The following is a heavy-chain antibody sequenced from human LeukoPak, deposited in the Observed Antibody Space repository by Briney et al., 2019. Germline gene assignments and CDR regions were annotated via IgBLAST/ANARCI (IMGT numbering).Heavy chain of an antibody. CDR3: ARDTDYYDSSGSYAFDI. D-gene: IGHD3-22*01. CDR1: GFTFSSYG. V-gene: IGHV3-33*01. CDR2: IWYDGSNT. Sequence: GRSLRLSCAASGFTFSSYGMHWVRQAPGKGLEWVAVIWYDGSNTYYADSVKGRFTISRDNSKNTLYLQMNSLRAEDTAVYYCARDTDYYDSSGSYAFDIWGQGTMVTVSS. J-gene: IGHJ3*02.